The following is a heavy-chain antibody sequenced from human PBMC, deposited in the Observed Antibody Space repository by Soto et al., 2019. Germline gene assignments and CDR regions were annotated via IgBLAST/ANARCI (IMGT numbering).Heavy chain of an antibody. CDR2: ISWNSGSI. CDR3: ANDYFDY. CDR1: GFTSVDYA. Sequence: SLSLSCAASGFTSVDYAMHWVRQAPGKGLEWVSGISWNSGSIGYADSVKGRFTISRDNAKNSLYLQMNSLRAEDTALYYCANDYFDYWGQGTLVTVSS. J-gene: IGHJ4*02. V-gene: IGHV3-9*02.